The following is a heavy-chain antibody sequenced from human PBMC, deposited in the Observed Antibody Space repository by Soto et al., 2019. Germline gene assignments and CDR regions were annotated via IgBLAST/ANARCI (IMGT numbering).Heavy chain of an antibody. CDR1: GYTFTSYG. CDR2: ISAYNGNT. J-gene: IGHJ6*02. Sequence: ASVKVSCKASGYTFTSYGISWVRQAPGQGLEWMGWISAYNGNTNYAQKLQGRVTMTTDTSTSTAYMELRSLRSDDTAVYYCAREEEMATIYYYYGMDVWGQGTTVTVSS. CDR3: AREEEMATIYYYYGMDV. D-gene: IGHD5-12*01. V-gene: IGHV1-18*04.